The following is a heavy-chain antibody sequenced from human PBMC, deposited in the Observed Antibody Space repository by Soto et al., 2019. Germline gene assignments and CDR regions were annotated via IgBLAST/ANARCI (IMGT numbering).Heavy chain of an antibody. D-gene: IGHD3-10*01. CDR1: GGSISGYY. V-gene: IGHV4-59*08. J-gene: IGHJ4*02. CDR2: MYNTGST. Sequence: SETLSLTCTVSGGSISGYYWSWIRQPPGKGLEWIGYMYNTGSTVYNPSFKSRVTISVDTSKNQFSLKLNSMTAADTAVYYCARHNYGSGSTYFDYWGQGTLVTVSS. CDR3: ARHNYGSGSTYFDY.